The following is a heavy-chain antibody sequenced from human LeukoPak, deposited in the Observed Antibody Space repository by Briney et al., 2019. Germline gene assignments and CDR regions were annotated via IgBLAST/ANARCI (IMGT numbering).Heavy chain of an antibody. CDR2: ISYDGSDK. V-gene: IGHV3-30*18. CDR1: GFTFNNYA. Sequence: GRSLRLSCAASGFTFNNYAVHWVRQAPGKGLNWVAFISYDGSDKYYADSVKGRFTISRDNSKNTLYLQMNSLRPEDTAVYYCAKDEPESYSPSDYWGQGTLVTVSS. J-gene: IGHJ4*02. CDR3: AKDEPESYSPSDY. D-gene: IGHD3-10*01.